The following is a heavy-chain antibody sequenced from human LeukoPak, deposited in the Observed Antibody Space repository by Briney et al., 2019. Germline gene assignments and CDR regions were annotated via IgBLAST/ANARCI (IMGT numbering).Heavy chain of an antibody. CDR3: ARDGNDILTGYYADY. V-gene: IGHV3-7*03. J-gene: IGHJ4*02. Sequence: GGSLRLSCAASGFTFSSYWMSWVRQAPGKGLEWVANIKQDGSEKYYVDSVKGRFTISRDNAKNSPYLQMNSLRAEDTAVYYCARDGNDILTGYYADYWGQGTLVTVSS. D-gene: IGHD3-9*01. CDR1: GFTFSSYW. CDR2: IKQDGSEK.